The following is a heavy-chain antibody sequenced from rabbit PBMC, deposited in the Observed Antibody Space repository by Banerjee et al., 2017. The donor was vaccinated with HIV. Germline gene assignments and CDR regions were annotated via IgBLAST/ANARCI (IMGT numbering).Heavy chain of an antibody. CDR1: GFDLSSYYY. CDR3: ARTNAGSSYYTGVDL. CDR2: IYAGSSGNT. V-gene: IGHV1S40*01. Sequence: QSLEESGGDLVKPEGSLTLTCKASGFDLSSYYYMCWVRQAPGKGLEWIACIYAGSSGNTYYASWAKGRFTISKTSSTTVTLQMTSLTAADTATYFCARTNAGSSYYTGVDLWGQGTLVTVS. J-gene: IGHJ3*01. D-gene: IGHD8-1*01.